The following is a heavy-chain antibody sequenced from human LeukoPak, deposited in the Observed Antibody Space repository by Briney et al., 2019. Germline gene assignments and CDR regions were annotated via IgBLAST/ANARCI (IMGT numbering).Heavy chain of an antibody. CDR3: ARGPNTAMVHSVYYYYGMDV. CDR2: FTPSGGST. CDR1: GYTFTSYY. J-gene: IGHJ6*02. V-gene: IGHV1-46*01. Sequence: GASVKVSCKASGYTFTSYYMHWVRQAPGQGLEWMGIFTPSGGSTSYAQKFQGRVTMTRDTSTSTVYMELSSLRSEDTAVYYCARGPNTAMVHSVYYYYGMDVWGQGTTVTVSS. D-gene: IGHD5-18*01.